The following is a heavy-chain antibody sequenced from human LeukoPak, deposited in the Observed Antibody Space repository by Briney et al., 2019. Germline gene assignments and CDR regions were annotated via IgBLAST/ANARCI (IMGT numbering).Heavy chain of an antibody. D-gene: IGHD4-17*01. CDR1: GGTLRNYA. CDR3: ARDLGYGDYDM. J-gene: IGHJ4*02. CDR2: IIPMFGTA. Sequence: EASVKVSCKASGGTLRNYAINWVRQAPGQRLEWVGGIIPMFGTANYAQKFQGRVTITADKSTGTVYMELRSLTSEDTAVYYCARDLGYGDYDMWGQGTLVTVSS. V-gene: IGHV1-69*06.